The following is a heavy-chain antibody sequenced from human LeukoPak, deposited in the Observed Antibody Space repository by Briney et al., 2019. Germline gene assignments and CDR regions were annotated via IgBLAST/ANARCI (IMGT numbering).Heavy chain of an antibody. D-gene: IGHD6-13*01. CDR2: IYTSGST. V-gene: IGHV4-4*07. CDR3: ARAIAAAGTAYYYYMDV. Sequence: SETLSLTCTVSGGSISSYYWSWIRQPAGKGLEWIGRIYTSGSTNYNPSLKSRVTMSVDTSKNQFSLKLSSVTAADTAVYYCARAIAAAGTAYYYYMDVWGKGTTVTVSS. CDR1: GGSISSYY. J-gene: IGHJ6*03.